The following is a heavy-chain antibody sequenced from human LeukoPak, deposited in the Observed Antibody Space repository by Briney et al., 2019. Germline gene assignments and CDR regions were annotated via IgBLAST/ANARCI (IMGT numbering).Heavy chain of an antibody. J-gene: IGHJ6*03. D-gene: IGHD6-13*01. CDR3: AKSGSSSWFYYYYYMDV. CDR2: ISGSASTI. V-gene: IGHV3-48*03. CDR1: GFTFSSYE. Sequence: GGSLRLSCAASGFTFSSYEMNWVRQAPGKGLEWVSYISGSASTIYYADSVKGRFTISRDNSKNSLYLQMNSLRAEDTALYYCAKSGSSSWFYYYYYMDVWGKGTTVTVSS.